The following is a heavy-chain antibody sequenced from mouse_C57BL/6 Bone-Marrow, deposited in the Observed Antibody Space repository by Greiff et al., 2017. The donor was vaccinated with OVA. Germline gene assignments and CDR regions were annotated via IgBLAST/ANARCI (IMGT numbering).Heavy chain of an antibody. CDR2: IYPSSGNT. Sequence: VQLQQSGAELARPGASVKLSCKASGYTFTSYGISWVKQRTGQGLEWIGEIYPSSGNTYYNEKFKGKATLTADKSSSTAYMELRSLTSEDSAVYFCARSYGTLDYWGQGTTLTVSS. V-gene: IGHV1-81*01. D-gene: IGHD1-1*01. CDR1: GYTFTSYG. J-gene: IGHJ2*01. CDR3: ARSYGTLDY.